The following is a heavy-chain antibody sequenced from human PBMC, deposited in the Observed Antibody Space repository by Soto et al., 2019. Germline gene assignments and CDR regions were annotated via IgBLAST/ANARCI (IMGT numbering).Heavy chain of an antibody. J-gene: IGHJ4*02. Sequence: QGQLVQSGAEVKKPWASVKVSCKASGYTFTSYGISWVRRVPGKGLDRMGWIRPYNGYTNYAQKLQGRVTMTTDTSTSTVYLEVRSLISDDKVVYYCARASHGYGSGWYVGYFDYWGQGTLLTVSS. V-gene: IGHV1-18*04. CDR2: IRPYNGYT. CDR3: ARASHGYGSGWYVGYFDY. D-gene: IGHD6-19*01. CDR1: GYTFTSYG.